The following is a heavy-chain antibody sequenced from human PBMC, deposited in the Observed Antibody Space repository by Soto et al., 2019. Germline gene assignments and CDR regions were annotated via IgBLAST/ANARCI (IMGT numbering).Heavy chain of an antibody. CDR2: IIPIFGTA. J-gene: IGHJ4*02. CDR1: GGTFSSYA. D-gene: IGHD6-13*01. V-gene: IGHV1-69*06. CDR3: ARESGEAAAAGSDYYFDY. Sequence: SVKVSCKASGGTFSSYAISWVRQAPGQGLEWMGGIIPIFGTANYAQKFQGRVTITADKSTSTAYMELSSLRSEDTAVYYCARESGEAAAAGSDYYFDYWGQGTPVTVSS.